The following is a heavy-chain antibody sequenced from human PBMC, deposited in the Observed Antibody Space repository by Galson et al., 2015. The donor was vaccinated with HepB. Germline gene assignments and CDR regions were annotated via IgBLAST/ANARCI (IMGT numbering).Heavy chain of an antibody. CDR3: ARSEDTAMVTLFDY. Sequence: SLRLSCAASGFTFSNYAMHWVRQAPGKGLEWVAVISYDGSNKYYADSVKGRFTISRDNSKNTLYLQMNSLRAEDTAVYYCARSEDTAMVTLFDYWGQGTLVTVSS. J-gene: IGHJ4*02. CDR2: ISYDGSNK. CDR1: GFTFSNYA. D-gene: IGHD5-18*01. V-gene: IGHV3-30-3*01.